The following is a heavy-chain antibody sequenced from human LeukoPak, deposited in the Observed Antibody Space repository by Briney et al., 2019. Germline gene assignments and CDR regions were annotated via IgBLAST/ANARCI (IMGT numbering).Heavy chain of an antibody. V-gene: IGHV3-33*01. Sequence: GGSLRLSCAASGFTFSSYGMPWVRQAPGKGLEWVAVIWYDGSNKYYADSVKGRFTISRDNSKNTLYLQMNSLRAEDTAVYYCARDRNPGYFDYWGQGTLVTVSS. CDR3: ARDRNPGYFDY. CDR2: IWYDGSNK. CDR1: GFTFSSYG. J-gene: IGHJ4*02.